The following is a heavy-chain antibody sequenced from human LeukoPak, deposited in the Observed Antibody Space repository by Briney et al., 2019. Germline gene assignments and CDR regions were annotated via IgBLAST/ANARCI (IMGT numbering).Heavy chain of an antibody. V-gene: IGHV3-74*01. J-gene: IGHJ4*02. D-gene: IGHD6-13*01. CDR3: ARELYSNYFDY. Sequence: GGSLRLSCAASGFTFSNPWRYWVRQAPGKGLVWVSRIHSDESSTNYADSVKGRFTISRDNAKNTLYLQMNSLRAEDTAVYYCARELYSNYFDYWGQGTLVTVSS. CDR1: GFTFSNPW. CDR2: IHSDESST.